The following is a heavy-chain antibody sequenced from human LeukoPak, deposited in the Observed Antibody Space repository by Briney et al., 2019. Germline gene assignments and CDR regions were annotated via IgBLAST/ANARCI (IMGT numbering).Heavy chain of an antibody. V-gene: IGHV4-59*08. J-gene: IGHJ6*02. CDR2: IQNSAIYRAKI. CDR3: ARLSSTLYYSMDV. CDR1: GGSISSYY. Sequence: SETLSLTCAVSGGSISSYYWTWIRQPPGKGLEWVGYIQNSAIYRAKIKSSPSLQSRVSLSIDTSKNQVSPTVNSVTAADTAVYYCARLSSTLYYSMDVWGPGTAVTVSS. D-gene: IGHD6-6*01.